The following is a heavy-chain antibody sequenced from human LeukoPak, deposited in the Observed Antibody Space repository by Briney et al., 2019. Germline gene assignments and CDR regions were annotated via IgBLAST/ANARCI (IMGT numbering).Heavy chain of an antibody. CDR2: IYYSGST. J-gene: IGHJ3*02. Sequence: SETLSLTCTVSGGSISSSSYYWGWIRQPPGKGLEWIGSIYYSGSTYYNPSLKSRVTISVDTSKSQFSLKLSSVTAADTAVYYCARVLVYYDSSGYPRGAFDIWGQGTMVTVSS. CDR3: ARVLVYYDSSGYPRGAFDI. V-gene: IGHV4-39*01. CDR1: GGSISSSSYY. D-gene: IGHD3-22*01.